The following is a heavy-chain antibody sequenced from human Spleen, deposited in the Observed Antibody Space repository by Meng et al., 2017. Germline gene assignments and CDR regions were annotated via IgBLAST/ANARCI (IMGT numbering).Heavy chain of an antibody. J-gene: IGHJ3*02. V-gene: IGHV4-34*01. CDR2: INHSGST. CDR1: GGSFSGYY. D-gene: IGHD4-17*01. CDR3: AIITVTHGGGALDI. Sequence: SETLSLTCAVYGGSFSGYYWSWIRQPPGKGLEWIGEINHSGSTNYNPSLKSRVTISVDTSKNQFSLKLSSLTAADTAVYYCAIITVTHGGGALDIWGQGTMVTVSS.